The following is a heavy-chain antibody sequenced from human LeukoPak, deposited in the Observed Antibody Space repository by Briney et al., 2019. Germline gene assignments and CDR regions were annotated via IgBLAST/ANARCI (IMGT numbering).Heavy chain of an antibody. CDR2: IYHSGTT. CDR1: GGSIRSSNW. CDR3: ARFASTRSFDY. V-gene: IGHV4-4*02. Sequence: SGTLSLTCAVSGGSIRSSNWWSWVCQPPGKGLEWIGDIYHSGTTNYNPSLKSRVTISVDKSKNQFSLKLSSVTAADTAVYYCARFASTRSFDYWGRGTLVTVSS. J-gene: IGHJ4*02. D-gene: IGHD2-2*01.